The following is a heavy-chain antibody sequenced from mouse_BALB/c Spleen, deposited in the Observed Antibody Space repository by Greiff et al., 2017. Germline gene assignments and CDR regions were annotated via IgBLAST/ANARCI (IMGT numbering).Heavy chain of an antibody. V-gene: IGHV5-9-3*01. Sequence: EVKLMESGGGLVKPGGSLKLSCAASGFTFSSYAMSWVRQTPEKRLEWVATISSGGSYTYYPDSVKGRFTFSRDNAKNTLYLQMSSLRSEDTAMYYCARHYYGSSYYFDYWGQGTTLTVSS. CDR2: ISSGGSYT. CDR1: GFTFSSYA. D-gene: IGHD1-1*01. CDR3: ARHYYGSSYYFDY. J-gene: IGHJ2*01.